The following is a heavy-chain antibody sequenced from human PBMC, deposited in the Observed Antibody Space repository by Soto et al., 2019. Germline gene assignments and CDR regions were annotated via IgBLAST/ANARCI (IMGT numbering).Heavy chain of an antibody. D-gene: IGHD4-17*01. CDR1: GGSISSSSYY. Sequence: SETLSLTCTVSGGSISSSSYYWGWIRQPPGKGLEWFGSIYYSGSTYYNPSLKSRVTISVDTSKNQFSLKLSSVTAADTAVYYCARLAPLDSLEGDYETQSSAFDIWGQGTMVNVSS. CDR3: ARLAPLDSLEGDYETQSSAFDI. V-gene: IGHV4-39*01. CDR2: IYYSGST. J-gene: IGHJ3*02.